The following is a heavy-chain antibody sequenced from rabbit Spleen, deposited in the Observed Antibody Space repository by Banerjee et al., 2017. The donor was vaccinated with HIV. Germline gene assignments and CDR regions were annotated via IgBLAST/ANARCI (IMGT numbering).Heavy chain of an antibody. J-gene: IGHJ3*01. CDR3: ARGGGL. V-gene: IGHV1S40*01. CDR1: GFSFSSSYY. CDR2: IYAGSSGST. Sequence: ESGGDLVKPGASLTLTCTASGFSFSSSYYMCWVRQAPGKGLEWIACIYAGSSGSTYYASWAKGRFTISKTSSTTVTLQMTSLTAADTATYFCARGGGLWGQGTLVTVS.